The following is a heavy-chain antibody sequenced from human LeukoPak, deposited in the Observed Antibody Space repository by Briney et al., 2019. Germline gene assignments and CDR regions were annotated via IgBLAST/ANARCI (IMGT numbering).Heavy chain of an antibody. CDR3: ARVLVEGTNWFDP. CDR2: INRDGSEK. D-gene: IGHD1-26*01. J-gene: IGHJ5*02. V-gene: IGHV3-7*02. CDR1: GFTLSSYW. Sequence: GGSQRLSCAASGFTLSSYWMSWVRQAPGKGLEWVANINRDGSEKYYVDSVKGRFTISRDNAKNSLYLQMNSLRIEDTAVFYCARVLVEGTNWFDPWGQGTLVTVSS.